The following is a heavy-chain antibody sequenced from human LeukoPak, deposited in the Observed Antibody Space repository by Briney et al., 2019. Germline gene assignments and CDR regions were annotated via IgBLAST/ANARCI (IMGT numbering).Heavy chain of an antibody. V-gene: IGHV3-7*01. CDR2: IKEDRSEK. CDR1: GLTFSDYT. Sequence: GGSLRLSCEGTGLTFSDYTMTWVRQAPGEGLEWVANIKEDRSEKYYLDSVKGRFTISRDNVKNSLYLQMNSLRAEDAAVYFCVRLYGYYYSYMDLWGKGTTVPVSS. J-gene: IGHJ6*03. CDR3: VRLYGYYYSYMDL. D-gene: IGHD2-8*01.